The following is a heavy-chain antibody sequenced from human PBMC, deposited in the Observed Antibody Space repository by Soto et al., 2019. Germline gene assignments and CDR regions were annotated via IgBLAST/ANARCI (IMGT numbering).Heavy chain of an antibody. Sequence: QMQLVQSGAEVKRTGSTVAVSCKALGNTFTYRYLHWVRQAPGQALEWMGWITPFSGDAHYAQKFQERVTITRDRSINAANKRRSSRRPEDTALYYCASGGAGSGPFTWELPDHWGQGTLVTVSS. V-gene: IGHV1-45*02. CDR2: ITPFSGDA. D-gene: IGHD1-26*01. J-gene: IGHJ4*02. CDR3: ASGGAGSGPFTWELPDH. CDR1: GNTFTYRY.